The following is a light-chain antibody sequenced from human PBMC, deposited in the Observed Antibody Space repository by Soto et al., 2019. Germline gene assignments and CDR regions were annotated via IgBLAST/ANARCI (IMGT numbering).Light chain of an antibody. CDR2: GNS. J-gene: IGLJ3*02. CDR1: SSNIGAGYD. Sequence: QSVLTQPPSVSGAPGQRVTISCTGSSSNIGAGYDVPWYQQLPGTAPKLLIYGNSNRPSGVPDQFTGSKSGTPASLAITGLQAEDEADYYCQSYDSSLSGWVFGGGTTLTVL. V-gene: IGLV1-40*01. CDR3: QSYDSSLSGWV.